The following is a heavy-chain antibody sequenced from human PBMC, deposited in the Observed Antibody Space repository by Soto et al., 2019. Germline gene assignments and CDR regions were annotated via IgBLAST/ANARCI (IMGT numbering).Heavy chain of an antibody. CDR3: AKDVVVGATPGLGDYYYYYGMDV. D-gene: IGHD1-26*01. CDR2: ISYDGINK. CDR1: GFTFSSYV. Sequence: GGSLRLSCAASGFTFSSYVMHWVRQAPGKGLEWVAVISYDGINKYYADSVKGRFTISRDNSKNTLYLQMNSLRAEDTAVYYCAKDVVVGATPGLGDYYYYYGMDVWGQGTPVTVYS. V-gene: IGHV3-30*18. J-gene: IGHJ6*02.